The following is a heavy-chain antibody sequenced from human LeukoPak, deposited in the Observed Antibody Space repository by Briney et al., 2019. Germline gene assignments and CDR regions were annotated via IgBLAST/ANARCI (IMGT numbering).Heavy chain of an antibody. CDR1: VYTFTFYY. J-gene: IGHJ4*02. D-gene: IGHD2-21*02. CDR2: INPNSGGT. Sequence: GASVKVSCKAPVYTFTFYYMHWVRQAPGQGLEWMGWINPNSGGTNYAQKFQGRVTMTRDTSISTVYMELSRLRSDDTAVYYCARDLRRATAILFDYWGQGTLVTVSS. CDR3: ARDLRRATAILFDY. V-gene: IGHV1-2*02.